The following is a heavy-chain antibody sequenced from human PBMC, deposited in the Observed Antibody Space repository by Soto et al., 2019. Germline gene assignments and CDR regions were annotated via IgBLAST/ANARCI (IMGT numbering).Heavy chain of an antibody. CDR1: GFTFSSSW. CDR3: ASDATTSSQY. J-gene: IGHJ4*02. D-gene: IGHD6-6*01. CDR2: INTYGTST. Sequence: EVQLVESGGGLVQPGGSLRLSCAASGFTFSSSWMHWVRQSPGKGLVWVSYINTYGTSTGYADSVKGRFTISRDNAKNTLYLQMSSLRAEDTAIYYCASDATTSSQYWGQGSLVTVSS. V-gene: IGHV3-74*01.